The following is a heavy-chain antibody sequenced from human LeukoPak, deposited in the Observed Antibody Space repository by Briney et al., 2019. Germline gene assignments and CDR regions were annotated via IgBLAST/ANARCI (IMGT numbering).Heavy chain of an antibody. CDR2: VDRTGST. D-gene: IGHD4-11*01. J-gene: IGHJ6*03. CDR3: ARGRVSSSTWYSTYYSYFYMDV. V-gene: IGHV4-59*01. CDR1: DDSITMYY. Sequence: SETLSLTCSVSDDSITMYYWTWIRQPPGKGLEWIGYVDRTGSTNFNPSLNGRVSISRDTSKNLFSLRLRSVTAADTAVYFCARGRVSSSTWYSTYYSYFYMDVWGKGTTVTVSS.